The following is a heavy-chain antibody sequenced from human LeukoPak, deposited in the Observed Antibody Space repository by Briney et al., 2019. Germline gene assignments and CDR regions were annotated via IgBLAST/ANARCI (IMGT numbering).Heavy chain of an antibody. J-gene: IGHJ4*02. CDR3: ARDVVATMEDYFDY. V-gene: IGHV3-21*01. CDR2: ISSSSSYI. CDR1: GFTFCSYS. D-gene: IGHD5-12*01. Sequence: GGSLRLSCAASGFTFCSYSMNWVRQAPGKGLEWVSSISSSSSYIYYADSVKGRFTISRDNAKNSLYLQMNSLRAEDTAVYYCARDVVATMEDYFDYWGQGTLVTVSS.